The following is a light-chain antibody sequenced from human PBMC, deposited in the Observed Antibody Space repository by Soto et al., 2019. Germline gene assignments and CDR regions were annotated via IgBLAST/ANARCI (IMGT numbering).Light chain of an antibody. Sequence: DILITQSPDSLAVSLGERATINCKSSQSVLYSPNDKKYLAWYRQKPGKPPNLLISRASTRESGVPERFSGSGSGTDCTLTISNLQAEDVEVYYCQQYYSHPRTFGQGTKVDIK. CDR1: QSVLYSPNDKKY. V-gene: IGKV4-1*01. CDR2: RAS. CDR3: QQYYSHPRT. J-gene: IGKJ1*01.